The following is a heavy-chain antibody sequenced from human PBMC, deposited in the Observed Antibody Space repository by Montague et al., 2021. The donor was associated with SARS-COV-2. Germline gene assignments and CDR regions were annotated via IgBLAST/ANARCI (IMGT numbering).Heavy chain of an antibody. J-gene: IGHJ6*02. Sequence: SETLSLTCTVSGGSISSYYWSWIRQPAGKGLEWIGRIYTSGSTNXNPSLKSRVTMSVATSKSQFSLKLSSVTAADTAVYYCARDGSAVAGLPRSYGLDVWGQGTTVTVSS. D-gene: IGHD6-19*01. CDR3: ARDGSAVAGLPRSYGLDV. CDR2: IYTSGST. CDR1: GGSISSYY. V-gene: IGHV4-4*07.